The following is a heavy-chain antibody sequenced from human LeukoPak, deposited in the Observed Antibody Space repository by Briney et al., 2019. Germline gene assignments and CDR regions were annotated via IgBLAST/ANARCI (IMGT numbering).Heavy chain of an antibody. Sequence: QAGGSLRLSCAASGFTFSSYAMHWVRQAPGKGLEWVAVISYDGSNKYYADSVKGRFTISRDNSKNTLYLQMNSLRAEDTAVYYCAKDRGRELLVATMVRWGQGTLVSVSS. D-gene: IGHD5-12*01. J-gene: IGHJ4*02. CDR2: ISYDGSNK. CDR1: GFTFSSYA. V-gene: IGHV3-30-3*01. CDR3: AKDRGRELLVATMVR.